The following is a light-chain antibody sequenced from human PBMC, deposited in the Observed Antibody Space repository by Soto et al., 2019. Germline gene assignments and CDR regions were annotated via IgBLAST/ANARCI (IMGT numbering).Light chain of an antibody. CDR2: GAS. V-gene: IGKV3-15*01. J-gene: IGKJ1*01. Sequence: ETVLTQSPDTLSVSPGERATLSCGASESVGTKLAWYQQKPGQAPRLLIYGASTRATGIPARFSGDGSGTEFXLXIXXXXXEDLAIYYCQQYYDWPQTFGQGTTVEXK. CDR1: ESVGTK. CDR3: QQYYDWPQT.